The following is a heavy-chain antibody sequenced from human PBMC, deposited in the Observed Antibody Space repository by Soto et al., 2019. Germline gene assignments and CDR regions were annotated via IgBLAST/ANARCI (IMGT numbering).Heavy chain of an antibody. CDR2: INSDGSST. V-gene: IGHV3-74*01. CDR3: AVAVAGPTAIGY. CDR1: GFTFSSYW. D-gene: IGHD6-19*01. Sequence: PGESLKISCAASGFTFSSYWMHWVRQAPGKGLVWVSRINSDGSSTSYADSVKGRFTISRDNAKNTLCLQMNSLRAEDTAVYYCAVAVAGPTAIGYWGQGTQVTVSS. J-gene: IGHJ4*02.